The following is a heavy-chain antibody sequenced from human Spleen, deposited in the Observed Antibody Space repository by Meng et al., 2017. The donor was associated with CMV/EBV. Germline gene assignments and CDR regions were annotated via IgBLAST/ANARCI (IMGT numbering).Heavy chain of an antibody. J-gene: IGHJ5*02. Sequence: GESLKISCVVSGFTFRSYEMTWVRQAPGRGLEWISYIDHIGKDTYYADSVKGRFTISRDNARDPLYLDIYSLRADDTAVYYCARGQYDFWNGHSPTARWFDPWGQGTLVTVPQ. CDR3: ARGQYDFWNGHSPTARWFDP. V-gene: IGHV3-48*03. CDR1: GFTFRSYE. CDR2: IDHIGKDT. D-gene: IGHD3-3*01.